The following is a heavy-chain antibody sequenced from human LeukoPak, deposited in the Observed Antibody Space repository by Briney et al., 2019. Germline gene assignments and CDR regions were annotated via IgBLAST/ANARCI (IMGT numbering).Heavy chain of an antibody. CDR2: ISGSGNTI. J-gene: IGHJ5*02. CDR3: ARAGSTSWVVAATPGWFDP. V-gene: IGHV3-48*04. CDR1: GFTFSNYW. D-gene: IGHD2-15*01. Sequence: GGSLSLSCAASGFTFSNYWMSWVRQAPGKGLEWVSYISGSGNTIFYADSVKGRFTISRDNAKNSLYLQMNSLRAEDAAVYYCARAGSTSWVVAATPGWFDPWGQGTLVTVSS.